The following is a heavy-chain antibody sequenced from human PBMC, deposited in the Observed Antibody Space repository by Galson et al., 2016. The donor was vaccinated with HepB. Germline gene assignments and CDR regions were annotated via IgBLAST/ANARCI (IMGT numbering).Heavy chain of an antibody. CDR3: ARGGATPGQWLDNWFDT. J-gene: IGHJ5*02. D-gene: IGHD6-19*01. CDR1: GFRCDYIG. Sequence: LRLSCAASGFRCDYIGMGWLRQAPGKGLEWVSGINWSGDTTGYADSVKGRFTISRDNAKNSLFLQMNSLRAEDTAFYYCARGGATPGQWLDNWFDTWGQGTLVSVSS. CDR2: INWSGDTT. V-gene: IGHV3-20*04.